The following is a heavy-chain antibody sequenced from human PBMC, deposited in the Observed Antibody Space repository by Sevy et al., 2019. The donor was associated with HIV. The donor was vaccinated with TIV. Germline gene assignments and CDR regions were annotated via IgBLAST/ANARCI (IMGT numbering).Heavy chain of an antibody. V-gene: IGHV3-23*01. CDR1: GFTFSSYD. CDR3: AKDLEQQLGLNY. CDR2: ISPTGGTT. Sequence: GGSLRLSCAASGFTFSSYDMSWVRQAPGKGLEWVSGISPTGGTTHYAESVKGRFIISRDNSKMTLFLQMNSLRAEGTALYYCAKDLEQQLGLNYWGQGTQVTVSS. J-gene: IGHJ4*02. D-gene: IGHD6-13*01.